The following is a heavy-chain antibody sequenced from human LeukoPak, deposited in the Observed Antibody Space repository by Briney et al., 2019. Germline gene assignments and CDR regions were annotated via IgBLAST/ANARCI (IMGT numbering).Heavy chain of an antibody. J-gene: IGHJ3*02. Sequence: PGGSLRLTCAASGVTFSSYEMNWVRQPPGKGLEGVAYISSNAGSTIYYADSGKGRFVISRYNAKNLLYLQMNSLRAEDTAVYYCARDQSPHYDNSDTLHFDIWGQGTVVTVSS. CDR1: GVTFSSYE. CDR2: ISSNAGSTI. CDR3: ARDQSPHYDNSDTLHFDI. V-gene: IGHV3-48*03. D-gene: IGHD3-22*01.